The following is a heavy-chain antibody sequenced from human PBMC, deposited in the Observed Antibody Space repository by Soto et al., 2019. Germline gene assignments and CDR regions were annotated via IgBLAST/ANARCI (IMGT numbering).Heavy chain of an antibody. Sequence: ASVKVSCKASGYTFTSYDSNWVRQATGQGLEWMGWISAYNGNTNYAQKLQGRVTMTTDTSTSTAYMELRSLRSDDTAVYYCASRYCSGGSCYIHAFDIWGQGTMVTVSS. V-gene: IGHV1-18*01. CDR1: GYTFTSYD. J-gene: IGHJ3*02. CDR3: ASRYCSGGSCYIHAFDI. D-gene: IGHD2-15*01. CDR2: ISAYNGNT.